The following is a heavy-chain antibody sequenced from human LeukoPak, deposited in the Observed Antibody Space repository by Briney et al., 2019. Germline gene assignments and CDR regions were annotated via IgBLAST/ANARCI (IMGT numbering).Heavy chain of an antibody. CDR3: ARVRRYYDSSGYYPTPDDAFDI. D-gene: IGHD3-22*01. J-gene: IGHJ3*02. CDR2: IIPIFGTA. V-gene: IGHV1-69*06. CDR1: GGTFSSYA. Sequence: ASVKVPCKASGGTFSSYAISWVRQAPGQGLEWMGGIIPIFGTANYAQKFQGRVTITADKTTSTAYMELSSLRSEDTAVYYCARVRRYYDSSGYYPTPDDAFDIWGQGTMVTVSS.